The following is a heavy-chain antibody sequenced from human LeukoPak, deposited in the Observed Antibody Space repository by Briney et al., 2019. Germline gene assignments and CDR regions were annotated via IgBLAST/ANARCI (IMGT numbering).Heavy chain of an antibody. V-gene: IGHV4-39*01. CDR1: GGSISSSSYY. CDR2: IYYSGST. Sequence: PSETLSLTCTVSGGSISSSSYYWGWLRQPPGKGLEWIGSIYYSGSTYYNPSLKSRVTISVDTSKNQFSLKLSSVTAADTAVYYCARRLRYMAAFDIWGQGTMVTVSS. CDR3: ARRLRYMAAFDI. J-gene: IGHJ3*02. D-gene: IGHD5/OR15-5a*01.